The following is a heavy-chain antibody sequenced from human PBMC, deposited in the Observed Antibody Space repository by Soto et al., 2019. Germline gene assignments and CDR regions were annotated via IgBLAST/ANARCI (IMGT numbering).Heavy chain of an antibody. CDR2: ISAYNGNT. CDR3: ARGMLDSYYYYGMDV. Sequence: GASVKVSCKASGYTFTSYGISWVRQAPGQGLEWMGWISAYNGNTNYAQKLQGRVTMTKDTSTSTVYMELSSLRSGDTAVYYCARGMLDSYYYYGMDVWGQGTTVTVSS. V-gene: IGHV1-18*01. CDR1: GYTFTSYG. D-gene: IGHD2-8*01. J-gene: IGHJ6*02.